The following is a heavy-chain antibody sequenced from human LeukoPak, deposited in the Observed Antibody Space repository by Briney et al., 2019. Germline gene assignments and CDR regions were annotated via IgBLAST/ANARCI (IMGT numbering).Heavy chain of an antibody. V-gene: IGHV3-21*01. D-gene: IGHD4-17*01. CDR1: GFTFSSYS. CDR3: ARSTTATTPYYFDY. Sequence: GGSLRLSCAASGFTFSSYSMNWVRQAPGKGLEWVSSISSSSSYISYADSVKGRFPISRDNAKNSLYLQMNSLRAEDTAVYYCARSTTATTPYYFDYWGQGTPVTVSS. J-gene: IGHJ4*02. CDR2: ISSSSSYI.